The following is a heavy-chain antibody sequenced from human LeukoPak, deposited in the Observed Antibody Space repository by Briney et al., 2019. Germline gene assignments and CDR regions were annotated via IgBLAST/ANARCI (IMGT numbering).Heavy chain of an antibody. CDR2: IYTSGST. CDR3: ARDAVGATSYYYYMDV. CDR1: GGSISSYY. D-gene: IGHD1-26*01. V-gene: IGHV4-4*07. Sequence: SETLSLTCTVSGGSISSYYWSWIRQPAGKGLEWIGRIYTSGSTNYNPSLKSRVTISVDKSKNQFSLKLSSVTATDTAVYYCARDAVGATSYYYYMDVWGKGTTVTVSS. J-gene: IGHJ6*03.